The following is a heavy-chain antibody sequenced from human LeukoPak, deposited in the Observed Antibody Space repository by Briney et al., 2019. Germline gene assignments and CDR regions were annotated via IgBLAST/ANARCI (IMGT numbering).Heavy chain of an antibody. CDR1: GGSISSSSYY. J-gene: IGHJ3*02. CDR2: IYYSGST. Sequence: SETLSLTCTVSGGSISSSSYYWGWIRQPPGKGLEWIGSIYYSGSTYYNPSLKSRVTISADTSKNQFSLKLSSVTAADTAVYYCARVSIALDAFDIWGQGTMVTISS. V-gene: IGHV4-39*07. CDR3: ARVSIALDAFDI. D-gene: IGHD6-13*01.